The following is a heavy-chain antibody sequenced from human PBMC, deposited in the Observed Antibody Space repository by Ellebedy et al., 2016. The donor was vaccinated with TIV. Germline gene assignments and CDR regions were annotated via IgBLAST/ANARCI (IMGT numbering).Heavy chain of an antibody. J-gene: IGHJ4*02. Sequence: MPSETLSLTCTVSGGSISRGDYSWSWIRQPPGKGLEWIGYVYYSGSTNYNPSLKSRVTISVDTSKNHFSLKLTSVTAADTAMYYCARGGWFGDPTLDYWGQGTLVTVSS. CDR3: ARGGWFGDPTLDY. D-gene: IGHD3-10*01. V-gene: IGHV4-61*03. CDR2: VYYSGST. CDR1: GGSISRGDYS.